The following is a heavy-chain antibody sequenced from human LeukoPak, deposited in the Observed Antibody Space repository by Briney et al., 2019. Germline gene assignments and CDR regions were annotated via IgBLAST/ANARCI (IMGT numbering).Heavy chain of an antibody. CDR2: IYYSETT. D-gene: IGHD3-22*01. V-gene: IGHV4-39*01. CDR3: ARQGDSNGYSTLDY. J-gene: IGHJ4*02. CDR1: GDSVSRSTYY. Sequence: SETLSLTCTVSGDSVSRSTYYWGWIRQPPGKGLEWIGTIYYSETTYYNPSLKSRVTISVDSSKNQFSLKVTSVTATDTAVHYCARQGDSNGYSTLDYWGQGILVTVSS.